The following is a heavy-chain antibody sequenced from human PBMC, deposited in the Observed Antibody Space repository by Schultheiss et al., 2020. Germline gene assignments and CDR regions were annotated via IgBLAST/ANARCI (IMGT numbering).Heavy chain of an antibody. CDR2: IYYSGST. Sequence: TLSLTCTVSGGSISSYYWSWIRQPPGKGLEWIGYIYYSGSTNYNPSLKSRVTISVDTSKNQFSLKVNSVTAADTAVYYCARDTYYYGLDVWGQGTAVTVSS. J-gene: IGHJ6*02. V-gene: IGHV4-59*01. CDR3: ARDTYYYGLDV. CDR1: GGSISSYY.